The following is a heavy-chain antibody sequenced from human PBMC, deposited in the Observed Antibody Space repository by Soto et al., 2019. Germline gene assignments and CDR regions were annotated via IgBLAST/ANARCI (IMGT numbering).Heavy chain of an antibody. J-gene: IGHJ4*02. CDR2: IYYSGST. CDR1: GGSMSSYY. CDR3: ARGEWLATIKPYFAY. D-gene: IGHD5-12*01. Sequence: QVQLQESGPGLVKPSETLSLTCTVSGGSMSSYYWGWVRQSPGKGLEWIGYIYYSGSTNYNPSLKGRVAISLDTSKNQFSLMLSSVTAADTAVYYCARGEWLATIKPYFAYWGQGTLVTVSS. V-gene: IGHV4-59*01.